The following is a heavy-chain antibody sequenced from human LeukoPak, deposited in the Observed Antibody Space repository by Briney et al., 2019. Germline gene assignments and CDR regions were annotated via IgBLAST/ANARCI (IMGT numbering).Heavy chain of an antibody. CDR1: GFTFSSYR. D-gene: IGHD3-10*01. Sequence: GGSLRLSCAASGFTFSSYRMNWVRQAPGKGLEGVSSISSSSSYIYYADSVKGRFTISRDNAKNSLYLQMNSLRAEDTAVYYCASGYGSGSYLESRDYWGQGTLVTVSS. CDR2: ISSSSSYI. V-gene: IGHV3-21*01. J-gene: IGHJ4*02. CDR3: ASGYGSGSYLESRDY.